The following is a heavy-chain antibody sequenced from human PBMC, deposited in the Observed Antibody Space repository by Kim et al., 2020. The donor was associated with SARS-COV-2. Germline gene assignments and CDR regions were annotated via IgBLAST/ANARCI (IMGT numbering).Heavy chain of an antibody. CDR2: GNP. CDR3: ARDQDVFDY. V-gene: IGHV7-4-1*02. D-gene: IGHD2-15*01. Sequence: GNPTYAQGFTGRFVFSLDTSVSTAYLQISSLKAEDTAVYYCARDQDVFDYWGQGTLVTVSS. J-gene: IGHJ4*02.